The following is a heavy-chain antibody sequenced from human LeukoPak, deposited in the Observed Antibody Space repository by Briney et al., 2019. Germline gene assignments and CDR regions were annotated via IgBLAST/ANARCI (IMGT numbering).Heavy chain of an antibody. D-gene: IGHD6-19*01. J-gene: IGHJ4*02. CDR1: GGSFSGYY. V-gene: IGHV4-34*01. CDR3: ARDWFIAVAGPGY. Sequence: SETLSLTCGVYGGSFSGYYWNWIRQPPGMGLEWIGEINHRGGTGYNPSLKSRVTMSVDTSKNVFSLKLTSVTAADTAVYYCARDWFIAVAGPGYWGQGTLVTVSS. CDR2: INHRGGT.